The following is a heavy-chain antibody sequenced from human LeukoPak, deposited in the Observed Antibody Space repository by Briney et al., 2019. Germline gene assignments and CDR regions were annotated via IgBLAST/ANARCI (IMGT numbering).Heavy chain of an antibody. Sequence: ASVKVSCTASGHTFTTYYVHLVRQAPGQGLEWMGVINPSGDGTNYPQRFQGRVTLTRDTSTSTEYMELSSLRSEDTAMYYCARGNSDGRGDIWGQGTMVTVSS. CDR3: ARGNSDGRGDI. J-gene: IGHJ3*02. CDR2: INPSGDGT. V-gene: IGHV1-46*01. D-gene: IGHD1-26*01. CDR1: GHTFTTYY.